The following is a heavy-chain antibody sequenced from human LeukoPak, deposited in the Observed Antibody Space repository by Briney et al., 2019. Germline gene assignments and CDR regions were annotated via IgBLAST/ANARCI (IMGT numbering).Heavy chain of an antibody. Sequence: GGSLRLSCAASGFIFSSYSMNWVRQAPGKGLEWVSYIGTTGSTVYYADSVKGRFTISRDNAKNSLYLQMNSLRDEDTAVYYCARDRSSSGYYPFDYWGQGTLVTVSS. CDR3: ARDRSSSGYYPFDY. J-gene: IGHJ4*02. CDR1: GFIFSSYS. V-gene: IGHV3-48*02. CDR2: IGTTGSTV. D-gene: IGHD3-22*01.